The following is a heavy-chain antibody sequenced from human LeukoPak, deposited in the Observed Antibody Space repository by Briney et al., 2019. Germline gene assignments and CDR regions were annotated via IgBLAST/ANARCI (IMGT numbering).Heavy chain of an antibody. V-gene: IGHV3-23*01. CDR2: ISDDGRST. CDR1: GFTFSNYG. CDR3: AKRVPYSSSSVYFDY. D-gene: IGHD6-6*01. J-gene: IGHJ4*02. Sequence: GGSLRLSCAASGFTFSNYGMSRVRQAPGKGLEWVSAISDDGRSTYYADSVKGRFTISKDNSKKTLSLQMNNLRAEDTAVYYCAKRVPYSSSSVYFDYWGQGTLVTVSS.